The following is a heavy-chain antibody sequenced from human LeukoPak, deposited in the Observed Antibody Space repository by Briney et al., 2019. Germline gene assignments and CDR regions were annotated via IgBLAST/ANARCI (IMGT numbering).Heavy chain of an antibody. J-gene: IGHJ4*02. CDR2: INHSGST. V-gene: IGHV4-34*01. D-gene: IGHD3-16*01. CDR1: GGSFSGYY. CDR3: ARDRRGPFSLDY. Sequence: SETLSLTCAVYGGSFSGYYWSWIRQPPGKGLEWIGEINHSGSTNYNPSLKSRVTISVDTSKNQFSLKLSSVTAADTAVYYCARDRRGPFSLDYWGQGTLVTVSS.